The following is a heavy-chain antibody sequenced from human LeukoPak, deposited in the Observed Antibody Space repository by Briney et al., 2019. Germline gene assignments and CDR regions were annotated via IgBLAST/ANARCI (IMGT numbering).Heavy chain of an antibody. Sequence: PGRSLRLSCAASGFTFSSYAMHWVRQAPGKGLEWVAVISCDGSNKYYADSVKGRFTISRDNSKNTLYLQMNSLRAEDTAVYYCARVLECSSTSCYNPYDYWGQGTLVTVSS. D-gene: IGHD2-2*02. V-gene: IGHV3-30*01. CDR2: ISCDGSNK. J-gene: IGHJ4*02. CDR1: GFTFSSYA. CDR3: ARVLECSSTSCYNPYDY.